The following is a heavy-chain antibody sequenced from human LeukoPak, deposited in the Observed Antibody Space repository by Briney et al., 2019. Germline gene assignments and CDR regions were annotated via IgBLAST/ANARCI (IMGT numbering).Heavy chain of an antibody. V-gene: IGHV3-74*01. Sequence: PGGSLRLSCAASGFTFSSYWMHWVGQAPGKGLVWVSRINSDGISTRYADSVKGRFTISRDNAKNTLYLQMNSLRAEDTAVYYCARDGGEMATIDYWGQGTLVTVSS. CDR2: INSDGIST. CDR1: GFTFSSYW. J-gene: IGHJ4*02. D-gene: IGHD5-24*01. CDR3: ARDGGEMATIDY.